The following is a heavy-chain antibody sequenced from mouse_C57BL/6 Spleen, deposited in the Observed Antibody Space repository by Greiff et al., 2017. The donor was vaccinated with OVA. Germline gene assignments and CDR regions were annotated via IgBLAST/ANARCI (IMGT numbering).Heavy chain of an antibody. D-gene: IGHD2-12*01. CDR3: ARGVYDEGFDY. Sequence: EVQLQQSGPELVKPGASVKISCKASGYTFTDYYMNWVKQSHGKSLEWIGDINPNNGGTSYNQKFKGKATLTVDKSSSTAYMELRSLTSEDSAVYYCARGVYDEGFDYWGQGTTLTVSS. CDR2: INPNNGGT. J-gene: IGHJ2*01. V-gene: IGHV1-26*01. CDR1: GYTFTDYY.